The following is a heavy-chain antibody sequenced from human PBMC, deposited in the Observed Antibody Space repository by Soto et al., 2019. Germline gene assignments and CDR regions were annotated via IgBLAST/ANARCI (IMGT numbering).Heavy chain of an antibody. V-gene: IGHV3-23*01. CDR1: GFSFDNYG. J-gene: IGHJ4*02. D-gene: IGHD1-1*01. Sequence: EVQLLESGGDLVQLGGSLRLSCVASGFSFDNYGMSWVRQAPGKGLEWVSAIKSDGSSTYYAASVKDRFTISRDNSKNTLYLQLNSLRAEDTAVYYCAQLGLMTFSHKHYFNHWGRGTLVTVSS. CDR2: IKSDGSST. CDR3: AQLGLMTFSHKHYFNH.